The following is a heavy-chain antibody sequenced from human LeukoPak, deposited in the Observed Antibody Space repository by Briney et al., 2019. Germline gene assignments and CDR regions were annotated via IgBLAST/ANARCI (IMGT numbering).Heavy chain of an antibody. J-gene: IGHJ4*02. CDR1: GFTFSSYS. CDR2: ISSSSSTI. V-gene: IGHV3-48*02. D-gene: IGHD3-22*01. Sequence: PGGSLKLSCPASGFTFSSYSMNWVRQAQGKGLEWVQYISSSSSTIYYADSVKGRFTISRDNAKNSLYLQMNSLRDEDTAVYYCARDLITMIVVDPPGGFDYWGQGTLVTVSS. CDR3: ARDLITMIVVDPPGGFDY.